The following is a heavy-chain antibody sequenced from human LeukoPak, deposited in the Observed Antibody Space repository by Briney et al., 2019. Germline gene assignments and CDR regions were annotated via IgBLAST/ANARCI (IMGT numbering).Heavy chain of an antibody. CDR3: ARARAAVAPYDY. J-gene: IGHJ4*02. V-gene: IGHV3-53*01. CDR2: IYSGGTT. Sequence: GGSLRLSCAASGFTVSSNYMSWVRQAPGKGLEWVSVIYSGGTTSYADSVKGRFTISRDSSKNTLYLQMSSLRAEDTAVYYCARARAAVAPYDYWGQGTLVTVSS. CDR1: GFTVSSNY. D-gene: IGHD6-19*01.